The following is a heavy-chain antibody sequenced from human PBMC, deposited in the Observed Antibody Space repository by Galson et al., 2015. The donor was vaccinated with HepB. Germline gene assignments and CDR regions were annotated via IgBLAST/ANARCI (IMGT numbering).Heavy chain of an antibody. CDR1: GFTFSDYY. V-gene: IGHV3-11*01. Sequence: SLRLSCEASGFTFSDYYMSWIRQAPGKGLEWVSYISSSGSTIYYADSVKGRFTISRDNAKNSLYLQMNSLRAEDTAVYYCARDPTPGGYIWGCYPTGGFISWVQVTLVTVSS. D-gene: IGHD3-16*02. CDR3: ARDPTPGGYIWGCYPTGGFIS. J-gene: IGHJ4*02. CDR2: ISSSGSTI.